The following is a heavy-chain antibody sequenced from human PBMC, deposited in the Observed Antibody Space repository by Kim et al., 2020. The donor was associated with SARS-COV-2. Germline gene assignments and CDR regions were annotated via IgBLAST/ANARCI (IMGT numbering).Heavy chain of an antibody. CDR3: AGSGPPFYFDS. J-gene: IGHJ4*02. V-gene: IGHV4-39*01. D-gene: IGHD3-10*01. CDR2: T. Sequence: TSYHPSLMRLVTVSVDTSKNQFSLKLSSVTAADTAVYYCAGSGPPFYFDSWGQGTLVTVSS.